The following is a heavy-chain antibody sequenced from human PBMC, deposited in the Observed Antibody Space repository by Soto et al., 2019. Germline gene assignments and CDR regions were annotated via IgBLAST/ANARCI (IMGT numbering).Heavy chain of an antibody. CDR1: GYTFTYYP. J-gene: IGHJ4*02. V-gene: IGHV1-3*04. Sequence: VASVKVSCKASGYTFTYYPIHWVRQAPGQRLEWMGWSNIGNGDSKYSEKFQDRVTITRDTSATTAYMELSSLRSEDTAVYYCARVKTIAMPGFDYWGQGTLVTVSS. CDR3: ARVKTIAMPGFDY. D-gene: IGHD6-13*01. CDR2: SNIGNGDS.